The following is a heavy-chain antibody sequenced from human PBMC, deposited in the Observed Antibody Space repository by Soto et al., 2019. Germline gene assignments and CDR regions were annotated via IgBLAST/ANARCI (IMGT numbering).Heavy chain of an antibody. CDR1: GFTFSSYG. CDR3: ARENYFGAAADYGMEV. D-gene: IGHD3-10*01. J-gene: IGHJ6*02. V-gene: IGHV3-33*01. CDR2: IWYDGSNK. Sequence: HPGGSLRLSCAASGFTFSSYGMHWVRQAPGKGLEWVAVIWYDGSNKYYADSVKGRFTISRDNSKNTLYLQMNSLRAEDTAVYYSARENYFGAAADYGMEVRGQGTTVTVPS.